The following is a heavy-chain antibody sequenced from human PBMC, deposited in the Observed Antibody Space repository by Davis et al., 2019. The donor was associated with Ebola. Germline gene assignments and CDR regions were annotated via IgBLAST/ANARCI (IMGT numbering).Heavy chain of an antibody. CDR1: GYTFTSYA. CDR2: INAGNGNT. Sequence: ASVKVSCKASGYTFTSYAMHWVRQPPGQRLEWMGWINAGNGNTKYSQKFQGRVTITRDTSASTAYMELSSLRSEDTAVYYCAREREDAIVLDLYGMDVWGQGTTVTVSS. CDR3: AREREDAIVLDLYGMDV. V-gene: IGHV1-3*01. J-gene: IGHJ6*02. D-gene: IGHD2-8*02.